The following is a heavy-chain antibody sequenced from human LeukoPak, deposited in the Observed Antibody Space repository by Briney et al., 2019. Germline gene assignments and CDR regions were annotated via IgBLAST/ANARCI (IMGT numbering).Heavy chain of an antibody. V-gene: IGHV3-21*01. CDR1: GFTFSSYA. J-gene: IGHJ3*02. CDR2: ISSSSSYI. CDR3: ARDKGLVVVPAAIRDAFDI. D-gene: IGHD2-2*02. Sequence: GGSLRLSCAASGFTFSSYAMSWVRQAPGKGLEWVSSISSSSSYIYYADSVKGRFTISRDNAKNSLYLQMNSLRAEDTAVYYCARDKGLVVVPAAIRDAFDIWGQGTMVTVSS.